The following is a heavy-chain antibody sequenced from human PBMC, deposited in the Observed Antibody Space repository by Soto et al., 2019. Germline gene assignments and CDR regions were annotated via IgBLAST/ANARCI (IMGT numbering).Heavy chain of an antibody. J-gene: IGHJ6*03. CDR1: GFTFSSYG. CDR2: IWYDGSNK. D-gene: IGHD4-17*01. CDR3: ARDGMVTTDYYYYYYYMDV. Sequence: QVQLVESGGGVVQPGRSLRLSCAASGFTFSSYGMHWVRQAPGKGLEWVAVIWYDGSNKYYADSVKGRFTISRDNSKNTLYLQMNSLRAEDTAVYYCARDGMVTTDYYYYYYYMDVWGKGTTVTVSS. V-gene: IGHV3-33*01.